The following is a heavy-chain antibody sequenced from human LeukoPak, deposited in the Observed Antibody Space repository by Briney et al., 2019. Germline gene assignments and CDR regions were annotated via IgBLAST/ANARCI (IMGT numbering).Heavy chain of an antibody. Sequence: ASVKVSCKASGYTFTSYYMHWVRQAPGQGLEWMGIINASGGSTSYAQKFQGRVTMTKDTSTSTVYMELGSLRSEDTAVYYCARPAIVGAATSAFDIWGQGTMVTVPS. CDR1: GYTFTSYY. V-gene: IGHV1-46*03. CDR2: INASGGST. CDR3: ARPAIVGAATSAFDI. D-gene: IGHD1-26*01. J-gene: IGHJ3*02.